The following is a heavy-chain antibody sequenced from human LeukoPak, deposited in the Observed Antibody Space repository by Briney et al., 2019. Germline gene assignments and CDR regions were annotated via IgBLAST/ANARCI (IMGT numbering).Heavy chain of an antibody. D-gene: IGHD3-22*01. Sequence: TGGSLRLSCAASGFTFSDYYMSWIRQAPGKGLEWVSYISSSGSTIYYADSVKGRFTISRANAKNSLYLQMNSLRAEDTAVYYCARDGRYYYDSSGYSSSDYWGQGTLVTVSS. CDR1: GFTFSDYY. CDR3: ARDGRYYYDSSGYSSSDY. CDR2: ISSSGSTI. J-gene: IGHJ4*02. V-gene: IGHV3-11*04.